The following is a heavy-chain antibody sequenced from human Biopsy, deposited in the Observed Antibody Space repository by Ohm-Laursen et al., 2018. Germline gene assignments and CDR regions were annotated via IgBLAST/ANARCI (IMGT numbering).Heavy chain of an antibody. J-gene: IGHJ3*02. D-gene: IGHD5/OR15-5a*01. CDR3: ARGEAGVYDALDI. CDR1: GGSMSSYY. CDR2: IYNSGST. Sequence: PSETLSLTCTVSGGSMSSYYWTWIRQPPGKGLEWIGYIYNSGSTDYNPSLKSRVTISVAVDTSKSQFSLRLSSVTAADTAMYYCARGEAGVYDALDIWGQGTMVIASS. V-gene: IGHV4-59*01.